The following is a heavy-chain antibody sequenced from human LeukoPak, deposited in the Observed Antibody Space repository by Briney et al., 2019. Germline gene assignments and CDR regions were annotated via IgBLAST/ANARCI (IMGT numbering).Heavy chain of an antibody. Sequence: GGSLRFSCEASGFTFSSHWMHWVRQAPGKGLFWVSYISFDGSVTSYADSVKGRFTVSRDNSKNMLFLQMDSLRADDTAIYYCTRDGQFYDSGNFHSDLDSWGQGTLVTVS. D-gene: IGHD3-10*01. J-gene: IGHJ1*01. CDR3: TRDGQFYDSGNFHSDLDS. V-gene: IGHV3-74*01. CDR1: GFTFSSHW. CDR2: ISFDGSVT.